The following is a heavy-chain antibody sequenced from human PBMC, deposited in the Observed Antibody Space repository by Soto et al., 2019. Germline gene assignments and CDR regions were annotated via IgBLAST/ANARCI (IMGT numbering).Heavy chain of an antibody. J-gene: IGHJ6*02. CDR3: ARDNWNYGYYYGMDV. V-gene: IGHV3-7*01. Sequence: PGGSLRLSCAASGFTFSSYWMSWVRQAPGKGLEWVANIKQDGSEKYYVDSVKGRFTISRDNAKNPLYLQMNSLRAEDTAVYYCARDNWNYGYYYGMDVWGQGTTVTVS. CDR1: GFTFSSYW. D-gene: IGHD1-7*01. CDR2: IKQDGSEK.